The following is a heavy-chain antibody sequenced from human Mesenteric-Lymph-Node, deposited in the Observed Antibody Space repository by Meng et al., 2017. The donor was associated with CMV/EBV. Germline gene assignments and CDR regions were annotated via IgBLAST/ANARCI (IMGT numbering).Heavy chain of an antibody. J-gene: IGHJ6*01. D-gene: IGHD3-22*01. CDR1: GYTFTGYY. CDR3: ARDFWYYYDSSGYSYDVYYYGLDV. Sequence: ASVKVSCKASGYTFTGYYIHWVRQAPGQGLEWMGWINPNTVGTNYAQKFQDRVTMTRDTSISTAYMELSRLRSDDTAVYYCARDFWYYYDSSGYSYDVYYYGLDVWGRGPRSPSPQ. CDR2: INPNTVGT. V-gene: IGHV1-2*02.